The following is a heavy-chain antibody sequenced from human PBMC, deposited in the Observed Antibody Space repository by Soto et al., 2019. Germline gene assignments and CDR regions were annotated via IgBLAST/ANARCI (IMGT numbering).Heavy chain of an antibody. CDR1: GTTFSSYA. J-gene: IGHJ6*02. CDR3: AREVGSGYNYDKDYNYGMDV. V-gene: IGHV1-69*12. D-gene: IGHD5-18*01. CDR2: IIPLFGTA. Sequence: QVQLVQSGAEVKRPGSSVKVSCKASGTTFSSYAISWVRQAPGQGLEWMGGIIPLFGTANYAQKFQGRATITADESTSTAFMELSSLRSEDTAVYYCAREVGSGYNYDKDYNYGMDVWGQGTTVAVSS.